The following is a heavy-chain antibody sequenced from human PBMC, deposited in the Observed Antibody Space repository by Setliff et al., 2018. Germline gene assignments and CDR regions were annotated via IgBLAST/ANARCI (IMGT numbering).Heavy chain of an antibody. V-gene: IGHV4-4*02. CDR2: IYYSGST. J-gene: IGHJ4*02. CDR3: ARHDRQQVNFDY. D-gene: IGHD6-13*01. Sequence: PSETLSLTCAVSGGSISSSNWWSWVRQPPGKGLEWIGSIYYSGSTNYNPSLKSRVTISVDTSKNQFSLKLSSVTAADTAVYYCARHDRQQVNFDYWGQGTLVTVS. CDR1: GGSISSSNW.